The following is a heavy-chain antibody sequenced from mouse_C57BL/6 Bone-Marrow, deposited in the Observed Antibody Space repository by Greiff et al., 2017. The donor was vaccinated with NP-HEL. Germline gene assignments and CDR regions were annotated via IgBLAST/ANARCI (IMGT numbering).Heavy chain of an antibody. CDR3: ARRTITTVVADWYFDV. D-gene: IGHD1-1*01. Sequence: QVTLKESGPGILQSSQTLSLTCSFSGFSLSTSGMGVSWIRQPSGKGLEWLAHIYWDDDKRYNPSLKSRLPISKDTSRNQVFLKITSVDTADTATYYCARRTITTVVADWYFDVWGTGTTVTVSS. CDR1: GFSLSTSGMG. J-gene: IGHJ1*03. V-gene: IGHV8-12*01. CDR2: IYWDDDK.